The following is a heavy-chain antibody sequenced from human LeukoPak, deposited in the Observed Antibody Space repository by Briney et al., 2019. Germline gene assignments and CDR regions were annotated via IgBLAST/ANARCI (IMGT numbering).Heavy chain of an antibody. V-gene: IGHV4-39*07. D-gene: IGHD4-17*01. J-gene: IGHJ4*02. CDR3: ARGPYGDPGDY. CDR2: IYYSGST. Sequence: SETLSLTCTVSGGSISSSSYYWGWIRQPPGKGLEWIGSIYYSGSTNYNPSLKSRVTISVDTSKNQFSLKLSSVTAADTAVYYCARGPYGDPGDYWGQGTLVTVSS. CDR1: GGSISSSSYY.